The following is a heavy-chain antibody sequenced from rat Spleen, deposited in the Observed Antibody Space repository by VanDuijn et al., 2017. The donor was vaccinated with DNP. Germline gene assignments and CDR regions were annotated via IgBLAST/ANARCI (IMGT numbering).Heavy chain of an antibody. J-gene: IGHJ2*01. CDR1: GFTFSDYY. CDR2: LRSDGGST. CDR3: ARWNSGHFDY. V-gene: IGHV5-22*01. D-gene: IGHD4-3*01. Sequence: EVQLVESGGGLVQPGRSLKLSCAASGFTFSDYYMAWVRQAPTKGLEGVAYLRSDGGSTKYGDSVKGRFTISRDNAKNTLYLQMNSLRSEDMATYYCARWNSGHFDYWGQGVMVPVSS.